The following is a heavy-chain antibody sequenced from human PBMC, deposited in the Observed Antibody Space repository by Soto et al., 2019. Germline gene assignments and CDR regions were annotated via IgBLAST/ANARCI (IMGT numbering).Heavy chain of an antibody. Sequence: QLQLQESGPGLVKPSETLSLTCTVSGGSISSSSYYWGWIRQPPGKGLEWIGSIYYSGSTYYNPSLKSRVTISVDTSKNQFSLKLSSVTAADTAVYYCGGHSYGTYNWFDPWGQGTLVTVSS. CDR2: IYYSGST. J-gene: IGHJ5*02. V-gene: IGHV4-39*01. CDR3: GGHSYGTYNWFDP. D-gene: IGHD5-18*01. CDR1: GGSISSSSYY.